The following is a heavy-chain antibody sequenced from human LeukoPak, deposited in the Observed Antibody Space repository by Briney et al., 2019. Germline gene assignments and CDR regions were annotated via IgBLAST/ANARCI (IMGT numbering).Heavy chain of an antibody. J-gene: IGHJ6*02. CDR1: GFTFSSYW. D-gene: IGHD3-10*01. CDR3: ASTVTMVRGVILYYYGMDV. Sequence: PGGSLRLSCAVSGFTFSSYWMHWVRQAPGKGLEWVSVIYSGGSTYYADSVKGRFTISRDNSKNTLYLQMNSLRAEDTAVYYCASTVTMVRGVILYYYGMDVWGQGTTVTVSS. CDR2: IYSGGST. V-gene: IGHV3-53*01.